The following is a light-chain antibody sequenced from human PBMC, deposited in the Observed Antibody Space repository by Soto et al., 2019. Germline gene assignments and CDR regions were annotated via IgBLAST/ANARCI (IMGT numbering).Light chain of an antibody. CDR1: QGISSY. J-gene: IGKJ1*01. CDR3: QHLKTYPQT. V-gene: IGKV1-9*01. Sequence: DFQLTQSPSFLSASIGDRVTITCRASQGISSYLAWYQQKPGKPPNLLIYSASTLQSGVPSRFSGSGSGTEFTLTISSLQPEDFATYYCQHLKTYPQTFGQGTKVDIK. CDR2: SAS.